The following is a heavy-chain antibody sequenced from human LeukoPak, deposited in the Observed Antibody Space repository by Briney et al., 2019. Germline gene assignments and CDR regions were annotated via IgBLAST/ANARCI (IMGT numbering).Heavy chain of an antibody. J-gene: IGHJ4*02. CDR2: INIEGSRT. Sequence: GGSLRLSCAGSGFTLSNYWVHWVRQAPGKGLVWVSRINIEGSRTDYADSVRGRFTISGDNAKNTVDLEMNSLTAEDTAVYYCARSMGGRNDFWGQGTLVTVSS. CDR1: GFTLSNYW. D-gene: IGHD2-15*01. V-gene: IGHV3-74*01. CDR3: ARSMGGRNDF.